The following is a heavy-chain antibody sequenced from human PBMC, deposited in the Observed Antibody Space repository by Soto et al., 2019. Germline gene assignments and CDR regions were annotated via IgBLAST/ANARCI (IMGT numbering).Heavy chain of an antibody. CDR1: GFTFSSFG. CDR2: VSSSSGTS. Sequence: GGSLRLSCAASGFTFSSFGMNWFRQAPGKGLEWIAYVSSSSGTSHYPDSVKGRFTVSSDNDRNSVFLQVDSLTIDDTAVYYCARDMRANSYGPAAYWGQGTLFTVPS. V-gene: IGHV3-48*01. J-gene: IGHJ1*01. D-gene: IGHD4-17*01. CDR3: ARDMRANSYGPAAY.